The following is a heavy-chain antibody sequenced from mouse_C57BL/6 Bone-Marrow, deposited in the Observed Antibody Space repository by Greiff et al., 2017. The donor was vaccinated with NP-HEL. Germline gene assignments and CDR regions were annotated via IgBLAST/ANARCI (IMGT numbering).Heavy chain of an antibody. D-gene: IGHD1-1*01. V-gene: IGHV1-9*01. CDR2: ILPGSGST. Sequence: VQGVESGAELMKPGASVKLSCKATGYTFTGYWIEWVKQRPGHGLEWIGEILPGSGSTNYNEKFKGKATFTADTSSNTAYMQLSSLTTEDSAIYYCARRDYYYGSSYVSSWFAYWGQGTLVTVSA. CDR3: ARRDYYYGSSYVSSWFAY. J-gene: IGHJ3*01. CDR1: GYTFTGYW.